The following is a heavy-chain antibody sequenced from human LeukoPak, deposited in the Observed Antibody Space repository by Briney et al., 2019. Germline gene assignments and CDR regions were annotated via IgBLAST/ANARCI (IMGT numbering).Heavy chain of an antibody. J-gene: IGHJ2*01. CDR3: ARHSDSSPNFYWYFDL. V-gene: IGHV4-39*01. CDR1: GGSISSSSYY. CDR2: IYYSGST. D-gene: IGHD6-13*01. Sequence: SEALSLTCTVSGGSISSSSYYWGCIRQPPGKGLEWIGSIYYSGSTYYNPSLKSRVTISVDTSKNQFSLKLSSVTAADTAVYYCARHSDSSPNFYWYFDLWGRGTLVTVSS.